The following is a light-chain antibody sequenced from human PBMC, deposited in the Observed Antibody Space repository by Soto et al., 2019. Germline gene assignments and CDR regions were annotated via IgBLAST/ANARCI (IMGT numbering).Light chain of an antibody. CDR1: NGHSSYA. Sequence: QLVLTQSPSASASLGASVKLTCTLSNGHSSYAIAWHQQQPEKGPRYLMKLNSDGSHSKGDGIPDRFSGSSSGAERYLTISSLQSEDEADYYCQTWGTGPVVFGGGTKLTVL. CDR2: LNSDGSH. CDR3: QTWGTGPVV. V-gene: IGLV4-69*01. J-gene: IGLJ2*01.